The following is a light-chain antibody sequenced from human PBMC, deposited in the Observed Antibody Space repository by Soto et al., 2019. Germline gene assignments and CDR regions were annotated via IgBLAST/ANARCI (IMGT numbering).Light chain of an antibody. Sequence: DIQMAQSPSYVSDSVGDRFTITCRASQDISKWLAWYQQRPGKAPNLLIYAASSLQTGVPSRFRGGGSGTDLTITISSLQTEDFATYYCQQTKTSPLAFGGGTKVDIK. J-gene: IGKJ4*01. V-gene: IGKV1-12*01. CDR2: AAS. CDR3: QQTKTSPLA. CDR1: QDISKW.